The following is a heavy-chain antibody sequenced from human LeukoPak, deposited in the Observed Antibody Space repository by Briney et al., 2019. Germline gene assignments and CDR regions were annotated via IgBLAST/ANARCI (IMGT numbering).Heavy chain of an antibody. CDR3: ASDYCINGVCYPH. D-gene: IGHD2-8*01. CDR1: GFTVSSNY. J-gene: IGHJ4*02. CDR2: IYSGGST. Sequence: PGGSLRLSCAASGFTVSSNYMSWVRQAPGKGLEWVSVIYSGGSTYYADSVKGRFTISRDNSKNTLYLQMNSLRAEGTAVYYCASDYCINGVCYPHWGQGTLVTVSS. V-gene: IGHV3-53*01.